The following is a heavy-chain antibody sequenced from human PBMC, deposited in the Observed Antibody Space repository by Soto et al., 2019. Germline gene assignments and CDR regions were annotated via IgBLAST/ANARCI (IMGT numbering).Heavy chain of an antibody. V-gene: IGHV4-39*01. CDR2: FYYSEST. Sequence: PSETLSLTCAVSGGPISSRSFYRGWIRQPPGKGLEWIGSFYYSESTYYNPSLKSRVIISVDTSKNQFSLKLSSVTAADTAVYYCATITIFGVVPNYFDYWGQGTLVTVSS. D-gene: IGHD3-3*01. CDR3: ATITIFGVVPNYFDY. J-gene: IGHJ4*02. CDR1: GGPISSRSFY.